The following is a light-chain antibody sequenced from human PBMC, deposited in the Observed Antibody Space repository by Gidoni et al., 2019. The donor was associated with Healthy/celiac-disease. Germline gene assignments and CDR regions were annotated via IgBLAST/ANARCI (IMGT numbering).Light chain of an antibody. CDR1: QRISNY. V-gene: IGKV1-39*01. Sequence: DIQMTQSPSSLSASVGDRVTITCRASQRISNYLNWYQQKPGKAPKLLIYAASSLQSGVPSRFSGGGSGTDFTLTISSLQPEDFATYYCQQSYSTLLLTFGGGTKVEI. CDR3: QQSYSTLLLT. CDR2: AAS. J-gene: IGKJ4*01.